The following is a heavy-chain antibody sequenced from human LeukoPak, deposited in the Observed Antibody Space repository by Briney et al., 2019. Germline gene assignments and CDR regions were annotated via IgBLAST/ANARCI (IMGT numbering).Heavy chain of an antibody. CDR3: ARGGMLGYYDFWSGPHYYMGV. Sequence: GGSLRLSCAASGFTFSSYSMNWVRQAPGKGLEWVSSISSSSSYIYYADSVKGRFTISRDNAKNSLYLQMNSLRAEDTAVYYCARGGMLGYYDFWSGPHYYMGVWGKGTTVTVSS. CDR1: GFTFSSYS. V-gene: IGHV3-21*01. D-gene: IGHD3-3*01. J-gene: IGHJ6*03. CDR2: ISSSSSYI.